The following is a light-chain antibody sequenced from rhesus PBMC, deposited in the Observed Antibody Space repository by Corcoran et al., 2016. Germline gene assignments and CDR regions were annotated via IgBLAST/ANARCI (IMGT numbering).Light chain of an antibody. CDR1: QNIYSN. J-gene: IGKJ2*01. CDR3: QHYYDNPYS. Sequence: DIQMTQSPSALSASVGDRVTISCRASQNIYSNLAWYQQKPGKAPKSLIYAASSLQTGIPSRFSGSGSGTDFTLTLSSLQPEDSAAYYCQHYYDNPYSFGQGTKVEIK. V-gene: IGKV1S12*01. CDR2: AAS.